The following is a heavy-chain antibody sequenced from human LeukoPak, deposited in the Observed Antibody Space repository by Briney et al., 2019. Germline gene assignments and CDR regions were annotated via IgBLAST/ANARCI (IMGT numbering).Heavy chain of an antibody. CDR2: IIPIFGTA. Sequence: ASVKVSCKASGGTFSSYAISWVRQAPGQGLEWMGRIIPIFGTANYAQKFQGRVTITTDESTSTACMELSSLRSEDTAVYYCARGSRDYGDYVYDYWGQGTLVTVSS. CDR1: GGTFSSYA. V-gene: IGHV1-69*05. D-gene: IGHD4-17*01. CDR3: ARGSRDYGDYVYDY. J-gene: IGHJ4*02.